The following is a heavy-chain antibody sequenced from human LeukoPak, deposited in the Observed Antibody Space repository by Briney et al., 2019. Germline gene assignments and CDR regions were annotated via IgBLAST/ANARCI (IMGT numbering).Heavy chain of an antibody. CDR2: MFYTGSS. CDR1: GXSISSYY. D-gene: IGHD1-1*01. V-gene: IGHV4-59*01. CDR3: ARASNWYWYFDL. J-gene: IGHJ2*01. Sequence: KPSETLSLTCTVSGXSISSYYWSWIRQPPGKGLEWIGCMFYTGSSNSNPSLKNRVTISVDTSKNQFSLKLSSVTAADTAVYYCARASNWYWYFDLWGRGTLVTVSS.